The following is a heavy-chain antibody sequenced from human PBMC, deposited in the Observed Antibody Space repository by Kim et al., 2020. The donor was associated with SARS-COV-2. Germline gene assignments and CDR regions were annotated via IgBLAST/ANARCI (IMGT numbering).Heavy chain of an antibody. CDR1: GYSFTSYW. V-gene: IGHV5-10-1*01. D-gene: IGHD2-2*01. CDR3: ASAEGSEYQLPFYYYYGMDV. J-gene: IGHJ6*02. CDR2: IDPSDSYT. Sequence: GESLKISCKGSGYSFTSYWISWVRQMPGKGLEWMGRIDPSDSYTNYSPSFQGHVTISADKSISTAYLQWSSLKASDTAMYYCASAEGSEYQLPFYYYYGMDVWGQGTTVTVSS.